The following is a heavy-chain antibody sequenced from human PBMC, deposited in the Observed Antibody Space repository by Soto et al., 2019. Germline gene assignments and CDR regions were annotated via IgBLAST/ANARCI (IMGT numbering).Heavy chain of an antibody. Sequence: SLRLSCAASGFTFSSYGMHWVRQAPGKGLEWVAVISYDGSNKYYADSVKGRFTISRDNSKNTLYLQMNSLRAEDTAVYYCAKDKGELVKGRYYYDSSGYPGAFDIWGQGTMVTVSS. V-gene: IGHV3-30*18. CDR3: AKDKGELVKGRYYYDSSGYPGAFDI. CDR1: GFTFSSYG. CDR2: ISYDGSNK. D-gene: IGHD3-22*01. J-gene: IGHJ3*02.